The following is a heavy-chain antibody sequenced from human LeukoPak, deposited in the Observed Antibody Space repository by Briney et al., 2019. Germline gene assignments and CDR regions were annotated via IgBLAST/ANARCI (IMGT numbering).Heavy chain of an antibody. V-gene: IGHV3-11*01. CDR2: IDSSGTTI. CDR1: GFSFSDYY. J-gene: IGHJ4*02. Sequence: PGGSLRLSCAASGFSFSDYYMNWIRQAPGKGLEWVSFIDSSGTTIYYADSVKGRFTVSRDNAKHSLYLQMSSLRAEDTAVYYCTRANSFGYCRLPVGYWGQGTLVTVSS. CDR3: TRANSFGYCRLPVGY. D-gene: IGHD5-18*01.